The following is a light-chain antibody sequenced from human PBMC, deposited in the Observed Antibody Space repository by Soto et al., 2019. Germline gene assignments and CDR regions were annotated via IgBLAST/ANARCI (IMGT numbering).Light chain of an antibody. CDR1: QSVGTT. CDR3: QQYKEYVT. J-gene: IGKJ4*01. Sequence: EIVMTQFPASLCVSPGESATLSCRASQSVGTTLAWYQQKPGQAPRLLIYGASTRASGCPPRFRGSGSGTDFTHNTDYLRSEEIAVYFCQQYKEYVTFGGGTKVEV. V-gene: IGKV3D-15*01. CDR2: GAS.